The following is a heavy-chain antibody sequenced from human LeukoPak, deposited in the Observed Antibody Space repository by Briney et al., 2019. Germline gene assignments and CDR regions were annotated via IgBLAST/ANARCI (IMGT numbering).Heavy chain of an antibody. J-gene: IGHJ4*02. CDR1: GFTFSSYA. V-gene: IGHV3-23*01. CDR2: ISGSGGST. Sequence: GGSLRLSCAASGFTFSSYAMSWVRQAPGKGLEWVSAISGSGGSTYYADSVKGRFTIPRDNSKNTLYLQMDSLGAEDTAEYYCATMGYDFWSGYWPDYWGQGTLVTVSS. D-gene: IGHD3-3*01. CDR3: ATMGYDFWSGYWPDY.